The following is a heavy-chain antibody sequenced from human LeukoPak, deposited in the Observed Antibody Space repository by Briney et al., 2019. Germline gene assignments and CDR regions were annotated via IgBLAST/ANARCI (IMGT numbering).Heavy chain of an antibody. CDR1: GFTFSSYW. CDR3: AREFSSGWYDY. J-gene: IGHJ4*02. D-gene: IGHD6-19*01. Sequence: GGSLRLSCAASGFTFSSYWMHWVRQAPGKGLVWVSRINSDGSSTSYADSVKGRFTISRDNAKSTLYLQMNSLRAEDTAVYYCAREFSSGWYDYWGQGTLVTVSS. V-gene: IGHV3-74*01. CDR2: INSDGSST.